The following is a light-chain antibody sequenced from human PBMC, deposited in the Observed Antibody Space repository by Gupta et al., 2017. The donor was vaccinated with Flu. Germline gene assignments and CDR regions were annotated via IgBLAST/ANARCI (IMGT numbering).Light chain of an antibody. Sequence: DIVMTQSPLSLPVTPGEPASISCRSSQSLLHSNGYNYLDWYLQKPGQSPQLLIYLGSNRASGVSDRFSGSGSGTDFTLKSSRVEDEDVGVYYRMQPLHFTFGRGTXVDIK. CDR1: QSLLHSNGYNY. V-gene: IGKV2-28*01. CDR3: MQPLHFT. CDR2: LGS. J-gene: IGKJ3*01.